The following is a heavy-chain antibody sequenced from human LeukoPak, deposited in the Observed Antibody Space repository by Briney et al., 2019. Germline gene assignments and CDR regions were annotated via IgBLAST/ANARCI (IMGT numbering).Heavy chain of an antibody. CDR1: GYTFTSYG. J-gene: IGHJ5*02. V-gene: IGHV1-18*01. Sequence: ASLKVSCKASGYTFTSYGISWVRQAPGQGLEWMGWISAYNGNTNYAQKLQGRVTMTTDTSTSTAYMELRSLRSDDTAVYYCARVRRDIVVVPAAIRGNWFDPWGQGTLVTVSS. CDR3: ARVRRDIVVVPAAIRGNWFDP. D-gene: IGHD2-2*02. CDR2: ISAYNGNT.